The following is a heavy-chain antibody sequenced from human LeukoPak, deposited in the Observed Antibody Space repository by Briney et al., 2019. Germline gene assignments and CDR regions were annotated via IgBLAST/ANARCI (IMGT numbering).Heavy chain of an antibody. Sequence: GGSLRLSCAASGFTFSSYSMNWVRQAPGKGLEWVSSISSSSSYIYYADSVKGRFTISRDNSKNTLYLQMNSLRAEDTAVYYCARGRESRGYSSSWFFDYWGQGTLVTVSS. D-gene: IGHD6-13*01. CDR1: GFTFSSYS. CDR3: ARGRESRGYSSSWFFDY. J-gene: IGHJ4*02. V-gene: IGHV3-21*01. CDR2: ISSSSSYI.